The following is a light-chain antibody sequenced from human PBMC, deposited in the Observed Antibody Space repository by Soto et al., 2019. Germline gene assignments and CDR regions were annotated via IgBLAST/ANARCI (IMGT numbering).Light chain of an antibody. CDR3: SSYKYDTVIHFV. J-gene: IGLJ1*01. CDR2: EVS. V-gene: IGLV2-14*01. CDR1: SSDIGDYNF. Sequence: QSVLTQPASVSGSPGQSISISCTGTSSDIGDYNFVSWYQHHPGKAPKVIIYEVSNRPSGVSHRFAGSKSGNTASLTISGLQTEDEADYYCSSYKYDTVIHFVFGSGTKVTVL.